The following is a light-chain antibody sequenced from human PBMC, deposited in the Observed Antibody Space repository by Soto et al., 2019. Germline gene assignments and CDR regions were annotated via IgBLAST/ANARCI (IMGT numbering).Light chain of an antibody. CDR3: QQYKSGPIT. CDR1: QSVDTN. CDR2: GVS. V-gene: IGKV3D-15*01. J-gene: IGKJ5*01. Sequence: EIVMTQSPATLSLSPGDTATLSCRASQSVDTNLAWYVQKPGQAPRRLMYGVSTWGTGVTARFSGSGSGTEFTLTISSLPSEDFAIYYCQQYKSGPITFGQGTRLEIK.